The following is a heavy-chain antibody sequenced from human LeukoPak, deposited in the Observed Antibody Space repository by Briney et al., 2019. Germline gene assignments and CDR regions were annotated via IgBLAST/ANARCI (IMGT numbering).Heavy chain of an antibody. J-gene: IGHJ4*02. CDR3: AKSYASGSFYDY. D-gene: IGHD3-10*01. V-gene: IGHV3-21*04. CDR2: ISSSSSYI. CDR1: GFTFSSYS. Sequence: GGSLRLSCAASGFTFSSYSMNWVRQAPGKGLEWVSSISSSSSYIYYADSVKGRFTISRDNSKNTVSLQMNNLRADDTAVYYCAKSYASGSFYDYWGQGTLVTVSS.